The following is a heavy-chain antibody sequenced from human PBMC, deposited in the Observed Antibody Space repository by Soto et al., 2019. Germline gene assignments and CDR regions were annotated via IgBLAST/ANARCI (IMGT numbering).Heavy chain of an antibody. CDR3: ARVERGYSYGYYFDY. CDR2: IGTAGDT. D-gene: IGHD5-18*01. CDR1: GFTFSSYD. J-gene: IGHJ4*02. Sequence: GGSLRLSCAASGFTFSSYDMHWVRQATGKGLEWVSAIGTAGDTYYPGSVKGRFTISRENAKNSLYLQMNSLRAEDTAVYYCARVERGYSYGYYFDYWGQGTLVTVSS. V-gene: IGHV3-13*01.